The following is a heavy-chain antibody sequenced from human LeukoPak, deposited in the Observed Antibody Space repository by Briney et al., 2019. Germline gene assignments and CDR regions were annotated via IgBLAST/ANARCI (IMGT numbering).Heavy chain of an antibody. V-gene: IGHV1-2*02. J-gene: IGHJ6*03. D-gene: IGHD1-26*01. CDR3: ARVRTGNYSPPDQWELPSYSNYYYYMDV. Sequence: GTSVKVSCKASGYTFTGYYMHWVRQAPGQGLEWMGWINPNSGGTNYAQKFQGRVTMTRDTSISTAYMELSRLRSDDTAVYYCARVRTGNYSPPDQWELPSYSNYYYYMDVWGKGTTVTISS. CDR2: INPNSGGT. CDR1: GYTFTGYY.